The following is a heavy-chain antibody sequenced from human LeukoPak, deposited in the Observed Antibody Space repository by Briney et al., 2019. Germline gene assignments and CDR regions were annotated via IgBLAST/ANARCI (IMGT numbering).Heavy chain of an antibody. CDR3: ARTQSARAFDY. J-gene: IGHJ4*02. Sequence: SETLSLTCTVSGGSISSYYWSWIRQPPGKGLEWIGYIYYSGSTNYNPSLKSRVTISVDTSKNQFSLKLSSVTAADTAVYYCARTQSARAFDYWGQGTLVTVSS. V-gene: IGHV4-59*01. CDR1: GGSISSYY. CDR2: IYYSGST.